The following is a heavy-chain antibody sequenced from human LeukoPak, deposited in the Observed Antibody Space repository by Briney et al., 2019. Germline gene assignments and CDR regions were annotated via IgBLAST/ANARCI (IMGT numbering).Heavy chain of an antibody. CDR3: AKERAAAGRYFDY. D-gene: IGHD6-25*01. J-gene: IGHJ4*02. CDR1: GFTFSSYA. Sequence: QSGGSLRLSCAASGFTFSSYAMSWVRQAPGKGLEWVSAISGSGDSTYYADSVKGRFTISRDNSKNTLYLQINSLRAEDTAVYYCAKERAAAGRYFDYWGQGTLVTVSS. V-gene: IGHV3-23*01. CDR2: ISGSGDST.